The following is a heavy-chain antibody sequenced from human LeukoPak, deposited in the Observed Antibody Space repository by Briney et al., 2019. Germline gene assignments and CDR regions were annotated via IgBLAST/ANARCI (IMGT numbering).Heavy chain of an antibody. V-gene: IGHV1-8*01. J-gene: IGHJ4*02. Sequence: ASVKVSCKASGYTFISHDINWVRQATGQRLEWMGWMNPNTGATGYAQNFQGRVTMTRDTSISTAYMELNSLRSEDTAVYYCARLSETPVHYYSSGYYYLDSWGQGTLVTVSS. D-gene: IGHD3-22*01. CDR2: MNPNTGAT. CDR1: GYTFISHD. CDR3: ARLSETPVHYYSSGYYYLDS.